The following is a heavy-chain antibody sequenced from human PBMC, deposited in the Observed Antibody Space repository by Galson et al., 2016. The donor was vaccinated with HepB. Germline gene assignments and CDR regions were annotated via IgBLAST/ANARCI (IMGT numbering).Heavy chain of an antibody. D-gene: IGHD6-13*01. J-gene: IGHJ6*02. CDR1: GGTFNRNA. CDR2: IIPIFGTA. V-gene: IGHV1-69*13. Sequence: SVKVSCKASGGTFNRNAISWVRQAPGQGLEWMGGIIPIFGTANSAQKFQGRVTITADESTNTAYMELSSLRSEDTAVYYCARGSGIPAAGTTLVLYYYGMDVWGQGTTVTVSS. CDR3: ARGSGIPAAGTTLVLYYYGMDV.